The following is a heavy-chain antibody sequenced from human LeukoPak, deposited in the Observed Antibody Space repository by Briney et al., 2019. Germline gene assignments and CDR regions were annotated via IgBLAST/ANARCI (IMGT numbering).Heavy chain of an antibody. V-gene: IGHV4-59*01. J-gene: IGHJ4*02. CDR2: ISYGGNT. CDR3: ARDKSLRGNWYGNDY. CDR1: GGSISNYY. Sequence: PSETLSLTCTVSGGSISNYYWSWIRQAPGMGLEWIGYISYGGNTNYNPSLMSRAAISVDTSKNQFFLQLTSVAAADTAVYYCARDKSLRGNWYGNDYWGQGILVTVSS. D-gene: IGHD1-1*01.